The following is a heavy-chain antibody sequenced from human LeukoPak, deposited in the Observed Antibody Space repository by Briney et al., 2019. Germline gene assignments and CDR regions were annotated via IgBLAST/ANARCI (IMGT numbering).Heavy chain of an antibody. J-gene: IGHJ4*02. D-gene: IGHD3-22*01. CDR2: ISYDGSNK. CDR3: APSSSGYYVHFDY. CDR1: GFTFSSYT. V-gene: IGHV3-30-3*01. Sequence: PGGSLRLSFAASGFTFSSYTMHWVRQAPGKGLEWVAVISYDGSNKYYADSVKGRFTISRDNSKNTLYLQMNSLRADDTAVHYCAPSSSGYYVHFDYWGQGTLVTVSS.